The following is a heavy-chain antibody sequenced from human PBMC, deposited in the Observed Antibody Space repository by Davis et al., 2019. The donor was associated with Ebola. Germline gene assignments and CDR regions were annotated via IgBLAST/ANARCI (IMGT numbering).Heavy chain of an antibody. Sequence: PGGSLRLSCAATGFTFSTYWMTWVRQAPGKGLAWVANIKHDGSEKYYVDSVKGRFIISRDNTKNSLYMQMNSLTAEDTAVYYCARGRSMDVWGQGTTVIVSS. CDR2: IKHDGSEK. CDR3: ARGRSMDV. CDR1: GFTFSTYW. J-gene: IGHJ6*02. V-gene: IGHV3-7*03.